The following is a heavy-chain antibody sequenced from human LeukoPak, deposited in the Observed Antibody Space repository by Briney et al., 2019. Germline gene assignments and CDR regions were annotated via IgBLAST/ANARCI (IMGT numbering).Heavy chain of an antibody. D-gene: IGHD5-12*01. CDR1: GGSISSSSYY. CDR3: ARLPTTYYFDY. Sequence: SETLSLTCTVSGGSISSSSYYWGWIRQPPGKGLEWIGSIYYSGSTYYNPSLKSRVTISVDTSKNQFSLKLSSVTAADTAVYYCARLPTTYYFDYRGQGTLVTVSS. J-gene: IGHJ4*02. V-gene: IGHV4-39*01. CDR2: IYYSGST.